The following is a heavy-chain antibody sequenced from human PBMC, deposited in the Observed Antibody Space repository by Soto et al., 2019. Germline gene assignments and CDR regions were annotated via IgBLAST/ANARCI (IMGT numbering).Heavy chain of an antibody. V-gene: IGHV4-34*01. D-gene: IGHD6-13*01. J-gene: IGHJ4*02. CDR1: GGSFSGYY. CDR3: ARVTSSWGLVSYFDY. Sequence: SETLSLTCTVYGGSFSGYYWTWVRQPPGTGLEWIGEINHSGSTNYNPSLKSRVTISVDTSKNQFSLKLSSVTAADTAVYYCARVTSSWGLVSYFDYWGQGTLVTVSS. CDR2: INHSGST.